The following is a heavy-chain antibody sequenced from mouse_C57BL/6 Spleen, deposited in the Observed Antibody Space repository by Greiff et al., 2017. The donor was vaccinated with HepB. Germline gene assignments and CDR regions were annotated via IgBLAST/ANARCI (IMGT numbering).Heavy chain of an antibody. CDR1: GYTFTSYW. CDR2: INPSNGGT. D-gene: IGHD1-1*02. CDR3: ARDGSLWSGFAY. Sequence: QVQLKQPGTELVKPGASVKLSCKASGYTFTSYWMHWVKQRPGQGLEWIGNINPSNGGTNYNEKFKSKATLTVDKSSSTAYMQLSSLTSEDSAVYYCARDGSLWSGFAYWGQGTLVTVSA. V-gene: IGHV1-53*01. J-gene: IGHJ3*01.